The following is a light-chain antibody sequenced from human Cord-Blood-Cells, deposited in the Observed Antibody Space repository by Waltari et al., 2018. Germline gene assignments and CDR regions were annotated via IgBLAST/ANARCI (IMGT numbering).Light chain of an antibody. Sequence: DIVMTQSPLSLPVTPGEPASISCRSSQSLLHSNGYNYSDWYLQKPGQSSQLLIYLGSNRASGVPDRCSGSGSGTDVTLKISRVEAEDVGVYYCMQALQPLTFGQGTKVENK. CDR2: LGS. V-gene: IGKV2-28*01. CDR1: QSLLHSNGYNY. CDR3: MQALQPLT. J-gene: IGKJ1*01.